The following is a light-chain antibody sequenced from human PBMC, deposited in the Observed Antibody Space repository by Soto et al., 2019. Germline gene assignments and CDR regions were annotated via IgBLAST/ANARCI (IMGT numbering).Light chain of an antibody. V-gene: IGKV1-5*01. CDR1: QSISSW. CDR2: DAS. Sequence: DLQMTQSPSTLSASVGDRVTITCRASQSISSWLAWYQQKPGKAPKLLIYDASSLESGVPSRFSGSGSGTEFTLTISSLQPDDFATYYCQQYNSYSWTFGQGPKVEIK. J-gene: IGKJ1*01. CDR3: QQYNSYSWT.